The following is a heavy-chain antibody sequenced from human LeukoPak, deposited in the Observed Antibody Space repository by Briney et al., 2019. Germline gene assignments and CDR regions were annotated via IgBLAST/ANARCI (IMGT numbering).Heavy chain of an antibody. Sequence: SVKVSCKASGGTFSSYAISWVRQAPGQGLEWIGGIIPIFGTANYAQKFQGRVTITTDESTSTAYMELSSLRSEDTAVYYCARGWDVEMATIGDAFDIWGQGTMVTVSS. CDR2: IIPIFGTA. V-gene: IGHV1-69*05. CDR3: ARGWDVEMATIGDAFDI. CDR1: GGTFSSYA. D-gene: IGHD5-24*01. J-gene: IGHJ3*02.